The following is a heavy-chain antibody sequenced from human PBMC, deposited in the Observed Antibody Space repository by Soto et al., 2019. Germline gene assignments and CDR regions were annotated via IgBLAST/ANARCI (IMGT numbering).Heavy chain of an antibody. V-gene: IGHV3-21*06. CDR1: GFTLRTYT. Sequence: GGSLRLSCAASGFTLRTYTMNWVRQAPGKGLEWVSSISISSSDRYYADSVRGRFTISRDNAKNALYLQMNSLRADDTAVYFCVRGMNPLFGGQGTLVTVSS. J-gene: IGHJ4*01. CDR2: ISISSSDR. CDR3: VRGMNPLF.